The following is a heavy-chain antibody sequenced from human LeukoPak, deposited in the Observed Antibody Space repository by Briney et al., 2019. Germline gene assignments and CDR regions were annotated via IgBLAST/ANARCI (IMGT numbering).Heavy chain of an antibody. CDR3: ARVNTFDP. J-gene: IGHJ5*02. CDR1: GFIFTTYS. D-gene: IGHD2/OR15-2a*01. Sequence: GGSLRLSCAASGFIFTTYSMSWVRQAPGKGLEWVSSISSSSSYIYYADSVRGRFTISRDNAKNSLYLQMNSLRAEDTAVYYCARVNTFDPWGQGTLVTVSS. CDR2: ISSSSSYI. V-gene: IGHV3-21*01.